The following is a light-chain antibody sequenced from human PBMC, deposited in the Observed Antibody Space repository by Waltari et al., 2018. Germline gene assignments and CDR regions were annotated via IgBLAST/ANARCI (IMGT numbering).Light chain of an antibody. CDR1: SSDVGL. CDR2: EDN. V-gene: IGLV2-23*01. J-gene: IGLJ3*02. CDR3: CSYAGPWV. Sequence: QSALTQPASVSGSPGQSVTISCTGTSSDVGLVSWYQQHPGKAPKLIIYEDNKRPSGVSDRCSGAKSGNAASLTISGLQAEDEADYHCCSYAGPWVFGGGTKLTVL.